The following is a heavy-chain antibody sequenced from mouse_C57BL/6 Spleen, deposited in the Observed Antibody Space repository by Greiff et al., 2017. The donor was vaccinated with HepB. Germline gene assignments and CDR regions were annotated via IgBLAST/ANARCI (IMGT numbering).Heavy chain of an antibody. J-gene: IGHJ1*03. CDR3: ARGGLGRGYFDV. CDR1: GFTFSSYA. D-gene: IGHD4-1*01. Sequence: EVKLVESGGGLVKPGGSLKLSCAASGFTFSSYAMSWVRQTPEKRLEWVATISDGGSYTYYPDNVKGRFTISRDNAKNNLYLQMSHLTSEDTAMYYCARGGLGRGYFDVWGTGTTVTVSS. CDR2: ISDGGSYT. V-gene: IGHV5-4*03.